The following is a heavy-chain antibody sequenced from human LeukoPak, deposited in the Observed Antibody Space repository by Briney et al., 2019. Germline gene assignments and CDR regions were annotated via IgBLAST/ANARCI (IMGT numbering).Heavy chain of an antibody. V-gene: IGHV3-33*01. D-gene: IGHD2-2*01. CDR1: GFTFSSYG. CDR2: IWYDGSNK. Sequence: GGSLRLSCAASGFTFSSYGMPWVRQAPGKGLEWMAVIWYDGSNKYYADSVKGRFTISRDNSKNTLYLQMNSLRAEDTAVYYCARDQRGEIVVVPAAYFDYWGQGTLVTVSS. CDR3: ARDQRGEIVVVPAAYFDY. J-gene: IGHJ4*02.